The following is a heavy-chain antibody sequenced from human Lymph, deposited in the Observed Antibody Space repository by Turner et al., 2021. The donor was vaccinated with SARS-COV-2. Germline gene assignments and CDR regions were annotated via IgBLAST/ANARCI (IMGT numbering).Heavy chain of an antibody. Sequence: QVHLVQSGAEVKKPGSSVKVSCKASGGTFSSYAISWVRQAPGQGLGWMGGIIPIFGTPNYAQKFHGRVTITADESTSTAYMGLSSLRSEDTAVYYCASFGGDYVFDYWGQGTLVTVSS. J-gene: IGHJ4*02. CDR3: ASFGGDYVFDY. CDR1: GGTFSSYA. V-gene: IGHV1-69*01. CDR2: IIPIFGTP. D-gene: IGHD3-10*01.